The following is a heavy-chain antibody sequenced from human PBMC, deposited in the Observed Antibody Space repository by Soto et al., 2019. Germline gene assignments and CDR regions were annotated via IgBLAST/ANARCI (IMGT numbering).Heavy chain of an antibody. J-gene: IGHJ6*02. V-gene: IGHV4-31*11. CDR3: ARDSYSSSSPYYYGMDV. Sequence: NLSVTCAVCGCPISSGGYFWSWIRQHPGKGLEWIGYIYYSGSTYYNPSLKSRVTISVDTSKNQFSLKLSSVTAADTAVYYCARDSYSSSSPYYYGMDVWGQGTTVTVSS. D-gene: IGHD6-6*01. CDR2: IYYSGST. CDR1: GCPISSGGYF.